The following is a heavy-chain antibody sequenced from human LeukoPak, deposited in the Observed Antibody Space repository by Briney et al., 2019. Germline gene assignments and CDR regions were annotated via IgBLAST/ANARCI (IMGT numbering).Heavy chain of an antibody. CDR1: GGSISSGDYY. D-gene: IGHD2-2*01. CDR3: ARYQSSTMDDY. J-gene: IGHJ4*02. V-gene: IGHV4-30-4*01. Sequence: SETLSLTCTVSGGSISSGDYYWSWIRQPPGKGLEWIGYIYYSGSTYYNPSLKSRVTISIDTSKNQFSLKLNSVIAADTAVYYCARYQSSTMDDYWGQGTLVTVAS. CDR2: IYYSGST.